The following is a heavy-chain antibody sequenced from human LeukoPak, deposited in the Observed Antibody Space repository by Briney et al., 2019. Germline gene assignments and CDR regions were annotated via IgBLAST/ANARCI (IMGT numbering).Heavy chain of an antibody. V-gene: IGHV4-59*01. CDR2: IYYSEGT. D-gene: IGHD2/OR15-2a*01. J-gene: IGHJ4*02. Sequence: SETLSLNCTVSGDSISNYYWSWIRQPPGKGLEWIGYIYYSEGTNYNPSLKSRVTISTDTSKSQFSLNLRSVTAEDTGIYYCARGRCRNSGCRPYFDYWGQGTQVTVSS. CDR1: GDSISNYY. CDR3: ARGRCRNSGCRPYFDY.